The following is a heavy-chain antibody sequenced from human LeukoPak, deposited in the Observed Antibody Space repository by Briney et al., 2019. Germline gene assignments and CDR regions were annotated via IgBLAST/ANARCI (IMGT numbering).Heavy chain of an antibody. CDR3: ATSAAAAGTD. Sequence: PGGSLRLSCSASGFTFSSYAMHWVRQAPGKGLEYVSAISSNGGSTYYADSVKGRFTISRDNAQNSLYLQMNSLRAEDTAIYYCATSAAAAGTDWGQGTLVTVSS. CDR2: ISSNGGST. D-gene: IGHD6-13*01. J-gene: IGHJ4*02. V-gene: IGHV3-64*04. CDR1: GFTFSSYA.